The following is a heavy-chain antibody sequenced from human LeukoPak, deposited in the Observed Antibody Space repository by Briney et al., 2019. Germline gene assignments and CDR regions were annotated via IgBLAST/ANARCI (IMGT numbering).Heavy chain of an antibody. J-gene: IGHJ5*02. V-gene: IGHV3-66*01. CDR3: ARDIPELVIP. Sequence: TGGSLRLSCAVSGFTVSSTYMSWVRQAPGKGLEWGSVLYSGGNTYYADSVKGRFTISRDSSKNTLYLQMNSLRAEDTAVYYCARDIPELVIPWGQGTLVTVSS. CDR1: GFTVSSTY. D-gene: IGHD1-1*01. CDR2: LYSGGNT.